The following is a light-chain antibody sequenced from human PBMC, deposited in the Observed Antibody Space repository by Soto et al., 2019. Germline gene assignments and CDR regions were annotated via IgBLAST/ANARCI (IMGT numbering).Light chain of an antibody. J-gene: IGLJ1*01. CDR1: SSNIGGNS. CDR2: DDN. V-gene: IGLV1-51*01. CDR3: GSWDSSMSAYV. Sequence: QSVLTQPPSVSAAPGQKVTISCSRSSSNIGGNSVSWYQPLPGTAPKLLIYDDNKRPSGIPDRFSGSKSGTSATLGITGFQTGDEADYYCGSWDSSMSAYVFGTGTKVTVL.